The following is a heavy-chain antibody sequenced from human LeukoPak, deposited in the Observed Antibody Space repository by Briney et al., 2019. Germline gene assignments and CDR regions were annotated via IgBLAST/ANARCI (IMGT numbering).Heavy chain of an antibody. V-gene: IGHV3-23*01. CDR1: GFTFSSYE. CDR3: AELGITMIGGV. Sequence: GGSLRLSCAASGFTFSSYEMNWVRQAPGKGLEWVAAISGSGGSTYYADSVKGRFTISRDNSNNTLYLQMNSLRAEDTAVYYCAELGITMIGGVWGKGTTVTISS. J-gene: IGHJ6*04. D-gene: IGHD3-10*02. CDR2: ISGSGGST.